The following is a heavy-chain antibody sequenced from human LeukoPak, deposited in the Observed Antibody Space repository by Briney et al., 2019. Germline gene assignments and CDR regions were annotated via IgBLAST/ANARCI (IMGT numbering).Heavy chain of an antibody. V-gene: IGHV5-51*01. CDR3: ARTYCGGDCYYSYFDY. D-gene: IGHD2-21*02. Sequence: GESLKISCKGSGYSYTTYWISWVRQMPGKGLEWMGIIYPGDSDTRYSPSFQGQVTISADKPISTAYLQWSSLKASDTAMYYCARTYCGGDCYYSYFDYWGQGTLVTVSS. J-gene: IGHJ4*02. CDR1: GYSYTTYW. CDR2: IYPGDSDT.